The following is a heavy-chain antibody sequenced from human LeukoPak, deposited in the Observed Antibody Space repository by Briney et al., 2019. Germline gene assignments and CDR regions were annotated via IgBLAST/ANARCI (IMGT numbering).Heavy chain of an antibody. V-gene: IGHV3-30*02. Sequence: GGSLRLSCAASGFTFSSYDMYWVRQAPGKGLDWVAFVRYDGSQKNYADSVKGRFTISRDNSKNTLYLQMNSLRAEDTAVYYCANYGDYDAFDIWGQGTMVTVSS. CDR2: VRYDGSQK. J-gene: IGHJ3*02. CDR3: ANYGDYDAFDI. D-gene: IGHD4-17*01. CDR1: GFTFSSYD.